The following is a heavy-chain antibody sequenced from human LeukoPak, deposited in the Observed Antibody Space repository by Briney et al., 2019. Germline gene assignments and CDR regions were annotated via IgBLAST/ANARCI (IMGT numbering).Heavy chain of an antibody. V-gene: IGHV4-34*01. CDR3: ARGPGWTIAARPFGN. D-gene: IGHD6-6*01. CDR2: ITHSGST. CDR1: GGSFSGYY. Sequence: KSSETLSLTCAVYGGSFSGYYWNWIRQPPGKGLEWIGEITHSGSTNYNPSLKSRVTISVDTSKSWFSLRLTSVTAADTAVYYCARGPGWTIAARPFGNWGQGTLVTVSS. J-gene: IGHJ4*02.